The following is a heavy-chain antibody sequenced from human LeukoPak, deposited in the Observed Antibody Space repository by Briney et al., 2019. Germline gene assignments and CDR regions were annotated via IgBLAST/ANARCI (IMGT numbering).Heavy chain of an antibody. CDR1: GFTFSDYN. CDR2: ISSSSSTI. D-gene: IGHD2-21*02. CDR3: AREPIDGDCQFDY. J-gene: IGHJ4*02. V-gene: IGHV3-48*01. Sequence: GGSLRLSCAASGFTFSDYNMNWVRQAPGKGLEWVSYISSSSSTIYYADSVKDRFTISRDDSKSTVYLQMNSLRAEDTALYYCAREPIDGDCQFDYWGQGTLVTVSS.